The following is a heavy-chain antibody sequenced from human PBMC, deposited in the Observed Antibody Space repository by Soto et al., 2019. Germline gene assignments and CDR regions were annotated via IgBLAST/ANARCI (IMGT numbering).Heavy chain of an antibody. D-gene: IGHD3-10*01. Sequence: GGSLRLSCAASGFTFSSYAMSWVRQAPGKGLEWVSAISGSGGSTYYADSVKGRFTISRDNSKNTLYLQMNSLRAEDTAVYYCANSHSEVRGVILWYYNYCGKGTLVTVSS. CDR3: ANSHSEVRGVILWYYNY. CDR2: ISGSGGST. J-gene: IGHJ4*02. V-gene: IGHV3-23*01. CDR1: GFTFSSYA.